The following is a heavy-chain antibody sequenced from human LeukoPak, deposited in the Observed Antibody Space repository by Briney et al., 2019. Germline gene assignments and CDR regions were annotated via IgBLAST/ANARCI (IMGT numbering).Heavy chain of an antibody. CDR1: GFTFSRFG. D-gene: IGHD3-22*01. J-gene: IGHJ4*02. V-gene: IGHV3-33*01. CDR3: ARDYYYDSSGYWDYYFDY. CDR2: IWYDGSNK. Sequence: QPGRSLRLSCAASGFTFSRFGMHWVRQAPGKGLEWVAVIWYDGSNKYYADSVKGRFTISRDNSKNTLCLEMNSLRAEDTAVYYCARDYYYDSSGYWDYYFDYWGQGTLVSVSS.